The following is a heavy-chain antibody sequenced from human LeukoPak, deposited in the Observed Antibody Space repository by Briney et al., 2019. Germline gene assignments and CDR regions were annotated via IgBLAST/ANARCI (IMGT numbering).Heavy chain of an antibody. CDR1: GFSLSTSGVG. D-gene: IGHD4-17*01. J-gene: IGHJ5*02. V-gene: IGHV2-5*02. CDR3: AHRPSATVTTLVVYNWFDP. CDR2: IYWDDDK. Sequence: SGPTLVNPTQTLTLTCTFSGFSLSTSGVGVGWIRQPPGKALEWLALIYWDDDKRYSPSLKSRLTITKDTSKNQVVLTMTNMDPVDTATYYCAHRPSATVTTLVVYNWFDPWGQGTLVTVSS.